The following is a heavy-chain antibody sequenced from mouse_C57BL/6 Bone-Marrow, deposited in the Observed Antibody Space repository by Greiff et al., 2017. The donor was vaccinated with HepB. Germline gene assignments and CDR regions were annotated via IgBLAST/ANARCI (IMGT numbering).Heavy chain of an antibody. J-gene: IGHJ4*01. CDR2: ISGGGGNT. CDR1: GFTFSSYT. V-gene: IGHV5-9*01. Sequence: EVQGVESGGGLVKPGGSLKLSCAASGFTFSSYTMSWVRQTPEKRLEWVATISGGGGNTYYPDSVKGRFTISRDNAKNTLYLQMSSLRSEDTALYYCARNDGYYTGGDYWGQGTSVTVSS. D-gene: IGHD2-3*01. CDR3: ARNDGYYTGGDY.